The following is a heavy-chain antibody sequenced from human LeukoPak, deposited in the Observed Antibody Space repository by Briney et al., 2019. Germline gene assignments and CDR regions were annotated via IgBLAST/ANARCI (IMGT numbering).Heavy chain of an antibody. CDR3: ANSPIGAADY. CDR1: GFTFSIYG. D-gene: IGHD6-13*01. V-gene: IGHV3-23*01. J-gene: IGHJ4*02. Sequence: GRSLRLACAASGFTFSIYGMSSVRHPPGKWLEWVSASSGSGGSTYYADSVKGRFTISRDNSKNTLYLQMNSLRAEDTAVYYCANSPIGAADYWGQGTLVTVSS. CDR2: SSGSGGST.